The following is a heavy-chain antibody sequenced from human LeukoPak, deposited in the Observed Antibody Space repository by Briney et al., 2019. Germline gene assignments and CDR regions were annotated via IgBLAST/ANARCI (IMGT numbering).Heavy chain of an antibody. CDR1: GFTFSSYA. J-gene: IGHJ4*02. V-gene: IGHV3-30-3*01. Sequence: GSLRLSCAASGFTFSSYAMHWVRQAPGKGLEWVAVISYDGSNKYYADSVKGRFTISRDNSKNTLYLQMNSLRAEDTAVYYCARDGDILTGYYFDYWGQGTLVTVSS. D-gene: IGHD3-9*01. CDR2: ISYDGSNK. CDR3: ARDGDILTGYYFDY.